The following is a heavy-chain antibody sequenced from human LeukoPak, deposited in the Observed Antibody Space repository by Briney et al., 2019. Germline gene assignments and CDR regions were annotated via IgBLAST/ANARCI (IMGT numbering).Heavy chain of an antibody. D-gene: IGHD4-17*01. Sequence: SVKVSCKASGGTFSSYAISWVRQAPGQGLEWMGGIIPIFGTANYAQKLQGRVTMTTDTSTSTAYMELRSLRSDDTAVYYCASYTVTSQHTQDYYFDYWGQGTLVTVSS. V-gene: IGHV1-69*05. CDR3: ASYTVTSQHTQDYYFDY. CDR1: GGTFSSYA. CDR2: IIPIFGTA. J-gene: IGHJ4*02.